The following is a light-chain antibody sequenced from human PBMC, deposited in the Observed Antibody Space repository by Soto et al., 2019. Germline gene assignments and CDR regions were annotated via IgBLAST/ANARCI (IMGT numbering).Light chain of an antibody. CDR2: EVT. Sequence: QSLLTQPASVSGSPAQTITISCTGTSSDIGGYNAVSWYQHHPGKAPKLIIYEVTHRPAGISDRFSASKSGNTASLTISGLQAEDEADYYCNSFRVNHLYVFGTGTKVTVL. CDR1: SSDIGGYNA. V-gene: IGLV2-14*01. J-gene: IGLJ1*01. CDR3: NSFRVNHLYV.